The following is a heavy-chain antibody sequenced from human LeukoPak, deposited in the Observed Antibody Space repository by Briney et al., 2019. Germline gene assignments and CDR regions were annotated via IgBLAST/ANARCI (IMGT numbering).Heavy chain of an antibody. D-gene: IGHD3-3*01. J-gene: IGHJ4*02. CDR3: ARGRVAYYFDY. V-gene: IGHV4-59*01. CDR2: IYYSEST. Sequence: SETLSLTFTVAGVSISSYYWSWIRMPPGKGLEWIGYIYYSESTNYNPSLKSRVTISVDTSKNQFSLKLSSVTAADTAVYYCARGRVAYYFDYWGQGTLVTVSS. CDR1: GVSISSYY.